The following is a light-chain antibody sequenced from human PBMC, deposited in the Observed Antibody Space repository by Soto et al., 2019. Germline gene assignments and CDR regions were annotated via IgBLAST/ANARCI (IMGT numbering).Light chain of an antibody. CDR1: SAKIGAGYD. J-gene: IGLJ1*01. V-gene: IGLV1-40*01. CDR2: GNS. CDR3: QSYDSSLSGFYV. Sequence: QSVLTQPPSVSGCPGQRVRISCAGSSAKIGAGYDVHWYQHLPGTAPKLLIYGNSNRPSGVPDRFSASKSGTSASLAITGLQAEDEADYYYQSYDSSLSGFYVFGTGTKVTVL.